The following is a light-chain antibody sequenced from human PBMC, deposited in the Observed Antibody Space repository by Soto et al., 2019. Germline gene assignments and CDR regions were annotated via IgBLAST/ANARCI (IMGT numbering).Light chain of an antibody. CDR2: GAS. CDR3: QETYGTPYT. J-gene: IGKJ2*01. V-gene: IGKV1-39*01. Sequence: DIRMTQSPSSLSASVGERVTITCRASQSISVFLNWYQQRPGQAPRLLIFGASSLQSGVPSRFSGSGSGTDFTLAISSLQPEDVATYYCQETYGTPYTFGQGTTLQI. CDR1: QSISVF.